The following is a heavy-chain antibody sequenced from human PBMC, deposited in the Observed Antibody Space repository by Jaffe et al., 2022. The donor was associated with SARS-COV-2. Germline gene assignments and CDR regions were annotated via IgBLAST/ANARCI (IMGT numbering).Heavy chain of an antibody. V-gene: IGHV3-33*01. CDR2: IWYDGSNK. CDR3: ARDGRFLEWLLSANGTKVLGDTLPYYYYGMDV. Sequence: QVQLVESGGGVVQPGRSLRLSCAASGFTFSSYGMHWVRQAPGKGLEWVAVIWYDGSNKYYADSVKGRFTISRDNSKNTLYLQMNSLRAEDTAVYYCARDGRFLEWLLSANGTKVLGDTLPYYYYGMDVWGQGTTVTVSS. J-gene: IGHJ6*02. CDR1: GFTFSSYG. D-gene: IGHD3-3*01.